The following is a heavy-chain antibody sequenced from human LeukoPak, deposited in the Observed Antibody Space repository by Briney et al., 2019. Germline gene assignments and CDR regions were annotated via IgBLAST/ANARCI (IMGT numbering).Heavy chain of an antibody. Sequence: SETLSLTCTVSGGSISSYYWSWIRQHPGKGLEWIGYIYYTGSTNYNPSPKSRVTISADTSKNQFSLKLSSVTAADTAVYYCARLEYSSAHFDYWGQGTLVTVSS. J-gene: IGHJ4*02. CDR3: ARLEYSSAHFDY. CDR1: GGSISSYY. D-gene: IGHD6-6*01. V-gene: IGHV4-59*01. CDR2: IYYTGST.